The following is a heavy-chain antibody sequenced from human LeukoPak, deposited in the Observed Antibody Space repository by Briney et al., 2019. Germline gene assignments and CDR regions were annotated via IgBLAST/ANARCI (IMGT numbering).Heavy chain of an antibody. CDR2: ISDIGSI. CDR1: GGSISSSSYY. CDR3: AGHHPRNTVDF. J-gene: IGHJ4*02. Sequence: SETLSLTCTVSGGSISSSSYYWGWIRQPPGKGLEWIAYISDIGSINYNPSLKSRVTISLDTSKNQFSLKLSSVTAADTAVYYCAGHHPRNTVDFWGQGTLVTVSS. D-gene: IGHD2/OR15-2a*01. V-gene: IGHV4-61*05.